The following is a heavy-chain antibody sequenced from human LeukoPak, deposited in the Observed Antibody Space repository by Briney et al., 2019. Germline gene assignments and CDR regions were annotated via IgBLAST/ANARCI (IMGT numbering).Heavy chain of an antibody. CDR1: GYTFTSYG. CDR3: ARVDSNYYYYYGMDV. V-gene: IGHV1-18*01. CDR2: ISAYNGNT. J-gene: IGHJ6*02. Sequence: GASVKVSCKASGYTFTSYGISWVRQAPGQGLEWMGWISAYNGNTNYAQKLQGRVTMTTDTSTSTAYMELRSLRSDDTAVYYCARVDSNYYYYYGMDVWGQGTTVTVSS. D-gene: IGHD3-22*01.